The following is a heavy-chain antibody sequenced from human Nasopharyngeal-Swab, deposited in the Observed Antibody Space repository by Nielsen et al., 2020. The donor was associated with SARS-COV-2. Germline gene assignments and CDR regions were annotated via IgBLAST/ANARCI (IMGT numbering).Heavy chain of an antibody. D-gene: IGHD5-12*01. CDR3: ARQETGGYQYYFDY. Sequence: WIRQPPGKGLEWSGSIYYSGSTYYNPSLKSRVTISVDTSKNQFSLKLSSVTAADTAVYYCARQETGGYQYYFDYWGQGTLVTVSS. CDR2: IYYSGST. J-gene: IGHJ4*02. V-gene: IGHV4-39*01.